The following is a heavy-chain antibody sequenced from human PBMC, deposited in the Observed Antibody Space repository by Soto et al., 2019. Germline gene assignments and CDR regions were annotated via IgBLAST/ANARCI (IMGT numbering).Heavy chain of an antibody. J-gene: IGHJ4*01. V-gene: IGHV3-15*07. D-gene: IGHD2-2*01. CDR1: GFTFSNAW. CDR3: TTVSRDTVLVSAAIQVVY. CDR2: IKSKTDGGTT. Sequence: GGSLRLSCAASGFTFSNAWINWVRQAPGNGLEWVGRIKSKTDGGTTDYAAPVQGRFTISRDDSKNTLYLQMNSLKTEDTAVYYCTTVSRDTVLVSAAIQVVYLGPGTLVTVPS.